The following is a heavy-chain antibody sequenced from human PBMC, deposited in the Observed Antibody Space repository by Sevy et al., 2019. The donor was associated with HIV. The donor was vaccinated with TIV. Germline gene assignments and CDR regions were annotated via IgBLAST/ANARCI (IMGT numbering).Heavy chain of an antibody. Sequence: GGSLRLSCAASGFTFSDYTINWVRQAPGKGLEWVSVISYDGSGTSYADSVKGRFTISRDNSKNTLFLQMNSLRAEDMAVYYCTGVRGLLGWFDSWGQGSLVTVSS. CDR1: GFTFSDYT. J-gene: IGHJ5*01. V-gene: IGHV3-30*04. D-gene: IGHD3-10*01. CDR3: TGVRGLLGWFDS. CDR2: ISYDGSGT.